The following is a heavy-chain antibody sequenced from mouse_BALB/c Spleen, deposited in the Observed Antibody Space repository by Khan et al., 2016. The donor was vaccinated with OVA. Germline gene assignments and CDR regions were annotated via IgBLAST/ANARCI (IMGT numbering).Heavy chain of an antibody. D-gene: IGHD1-1*01. V-gene: IGHV1-7*01. J-gene: IGHJ2*01. CDR3: ARDYGSSNYFVY. CDR1: GYTFTSYW. CDR2: INPSTGYT. Sequence: VQLVESGAELAKPGASVKMSCKASGYTFTSYWMHWVKQRPGQGLEWIGYINPSTGYTDYNQKFKDKATLTADKSSSTAYMQLSSLTSEDSAVDYCARDYGSSNYFVYCGRGTTLPVAS.